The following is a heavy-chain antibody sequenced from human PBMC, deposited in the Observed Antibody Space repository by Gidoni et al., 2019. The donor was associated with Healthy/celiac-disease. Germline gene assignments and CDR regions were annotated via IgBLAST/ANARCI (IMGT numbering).Heavy chain of an antibody. Sequence: QVQLQESGPGLVKPSQTLSLTCTVSGGSISSGGYYGSWIRQHPGKGLEWIGYIYYSGSTYYNPSLKSRVTISVDTSKNQFSLKLSSVTAADTAVYYCAREGSDWVDAFDIWGQGTMVTVSS. CDR2: IYYSGST. J-gene: IGHJ3*02. CDR1: GGSISSGGYY. V-gene: IGHV4-31*03. CDR3: AREGSDWVDAFDI. D-gene: IGHD2-21*01.